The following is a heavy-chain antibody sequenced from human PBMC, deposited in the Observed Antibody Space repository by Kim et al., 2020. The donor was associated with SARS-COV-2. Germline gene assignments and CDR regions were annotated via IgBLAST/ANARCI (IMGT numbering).Heavy chain of an antibody. V-gene: IGHV4-39*01. Sequence: SETLSLTCTVSGGSISSSSYHWGWIRQPPGKGLEWIGSIYYSGSTHYNPSLKSRVTISVDTSKNQYSLKLSSVTAADTAVYYCAFGVAHYYYGMDVWGQGTTVTVSS. CDR3: AFGVAHYYYGMDV. D-gene: IGHD3-10*01. CDR2: IYYSGST. CDR1: GGSISSSSYH. J-gene: IGHJ6*02.